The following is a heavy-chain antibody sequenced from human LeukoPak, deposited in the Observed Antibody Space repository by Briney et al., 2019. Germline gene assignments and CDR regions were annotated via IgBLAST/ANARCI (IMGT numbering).Heavy chain of an antibody. V-gene: IGHV3-30*02. D-gene: IGHD5-18*01. CDR2: IRYDGSNK. J-gene: IGHJ4*02. CDR3: AKDRIQLWLVDY. Sequence: GGSLRLSCAASGFTFSSYGMHWVRQAPGKGLWWVAFIRYDGSNKYYADSVKGRFTISRDNSKNTLYLQMKSLRAEDTAVYYCAKDRIQLWLVDYWGQGTLVTVSS. CDR1: GFTFSSYG.